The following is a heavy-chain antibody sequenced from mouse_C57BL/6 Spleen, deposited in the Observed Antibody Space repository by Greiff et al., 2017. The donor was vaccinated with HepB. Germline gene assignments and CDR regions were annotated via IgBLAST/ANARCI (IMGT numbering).Heavy chain of an antibody. CDR1: GYSFTGYF. Sequence: VQLQQSGPELVKPGDSVKISCKASGYSFTGYFMNWVMQSHGKSLEWIGRINPYNGDTFYNQKFKGKATLTVDKSSSTAHMELRSLTSEDSAVYYCARYDYDGAMDYWGQGTSVTVSS. D-gene: IGHD2-4*01. J-gene: IGHJ4*01. CDR2: INPYNGDT. CDR3: ARYDYDGAMDY. V-gene: IGHV1-20*01.